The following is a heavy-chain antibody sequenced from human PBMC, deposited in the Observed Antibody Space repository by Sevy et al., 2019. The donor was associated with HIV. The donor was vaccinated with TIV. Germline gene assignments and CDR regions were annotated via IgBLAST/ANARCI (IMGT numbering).Heavy chain of an antibody. CDR3: TRWSGSQSIFDY. CDR2: FKSKIHGGTT. CDR1: GFIFGDYG. J-gene: IGHJ4*02. V-gene: IGHV3-49*04. Sequence: GGSLRLSCTASGFIFGDYGMSWVRQAPGKGLEWIAFFKSKIHGGTTENAASVKGRFTISRNESKNIVYLQMGNLKTEDTAVYYCTRWSGSQSIFDYWGQGTLVTVSS. D-gene: IGHD1-26*01.